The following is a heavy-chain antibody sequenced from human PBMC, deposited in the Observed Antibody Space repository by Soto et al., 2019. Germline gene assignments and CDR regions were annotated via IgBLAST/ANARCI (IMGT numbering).Heavy chain of an antibody. J-gene: IGHJ3*02. CDR2: IYHSGST. CDR3: ARRDTAYAFDI. CDR1: GGPISSYY. D-gene: IGHD5-18*01. Sequence: SETLSLTCTVSGGPISSYYWSWIRQPPGKGLEWIGHIYHSGSTNYNPSLKSRVTISVDTSKNQFSLKLSSVTAADTAVHYCARRDTAYAFDIWDQGTMVTVS. V-gene: IGHV4-59*01.